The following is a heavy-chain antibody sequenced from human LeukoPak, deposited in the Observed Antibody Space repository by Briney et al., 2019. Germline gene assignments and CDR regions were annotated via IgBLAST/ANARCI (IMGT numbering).Heavy chain of an antibody. CDR1: GYTFTSYD. Sequence: ASXXXXCXASGYTFTSYDIXXVRQATGQGXXWMGWMNPNSGNTGYAQKFQGRVTITRNTSISTAYMELSSLRSEDTAVYYCARDSSSWYVLDYWGQGTLVTVSS. J-gene: IGHJ4*02. V-gene: IGHV1-8*03. D-gene: IGHD6-13*01. CDR3: ARDSSSWYVLDY. CDR2: MNPNSGNT.